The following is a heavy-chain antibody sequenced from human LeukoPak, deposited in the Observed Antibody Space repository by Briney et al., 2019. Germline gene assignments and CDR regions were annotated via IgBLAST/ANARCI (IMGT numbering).Heavy chain of an antibody. CDR1: GGTFSSYA. CDR3: ARDRRTAEAGLFDY. D-gene: IGHD6-13*01. Sequence: ASVKVSCKASGGTFSSYAISWVRQAPGQGLEWMGRIIPILGIANYAQKFQGRVTITADKSTSTAYMELSSLRSEDPAVYYCARDRRTAEAGLFDYWGQGTLVTVSS. CDR2: IIPILGIA. V-gene: IGHV1-69*04. J-gene: IGHJ4*02.